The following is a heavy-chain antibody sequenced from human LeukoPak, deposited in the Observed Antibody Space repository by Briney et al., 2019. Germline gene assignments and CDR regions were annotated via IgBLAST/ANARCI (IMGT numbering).Heavy chain of an antibody. D-gene: IGHD7-27*01. J-gene: IGHJ6*03. CDR3: ARDTSGTGDYYMDV. V-gene: IGHV3-21*01. CDR2: ISSSSSYI. CDR1: GFTFSSYS. Sequence: GGSLRLSCAVSGFTFSSYSMNWVRQAPGKGLEWVSSISSSSSYIYYADSVKGRFTISRDNAKNSLYLQMNSLRAEDTAVYYCARDTSGTGDYYMDVWGKGTTVTVSS.